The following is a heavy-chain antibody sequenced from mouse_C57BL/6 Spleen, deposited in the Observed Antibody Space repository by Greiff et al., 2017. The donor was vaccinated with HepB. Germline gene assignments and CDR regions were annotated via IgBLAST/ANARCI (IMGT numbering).Heavy chain of an antibody. CDR2: IDPEDGDT. V-gene: IGHV14-1*01. CDR3: TTWWAGGAY. Sequence: EVQLQQSGAELVRPGASVKLSCTASGFNIKDYYMHWVKQRPEQGLEWIGRIDPEDGDTEDAPKFQGKATMTADTSSNTAYRQLSSLTSEDTAVYYCTTWWAGGAYWGQGALVTVAA. J-gene: IGHJ3*01. CDR1: GFNIKDYY. D-gene: IGHD1-1*02.